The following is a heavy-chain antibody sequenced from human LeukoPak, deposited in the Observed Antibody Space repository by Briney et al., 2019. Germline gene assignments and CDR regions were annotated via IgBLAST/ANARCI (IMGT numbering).Heavy chain of an antibody. CDR3: ARGYSSSWYLNWFDP. V-gene: IGHV4-38-2*02. CDR2: IYHSGST. D-gene: IGHD6-13*01. Sequence: SETLSLTCTVSGYSISSGYYWGWLRQPPVKGLEWIGSIYHSGSTYYNPSLKSQVTISVDTSKNQFSLKLTSVTAADTAVYYCARGYSSSWYLNWFDPWGQGTLVTVSS. CDR1: GYSISSGYY. J-gene: IGHJ5*02.